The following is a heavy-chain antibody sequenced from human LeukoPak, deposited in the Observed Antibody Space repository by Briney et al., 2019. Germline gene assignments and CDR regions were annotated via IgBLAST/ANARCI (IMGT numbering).Heavy chain of an antibody. CDR3: ARGSMHYFGDY. CDR2: ISSGSSTI. V-gene: IGHV3-48*01. CDR1: GFTFISYS. Sequence: GGSLRLSCAASGFTFISYSMNWVRQAPGKGLEWVSYISSGSSTIYYADSVKGRFTISRDNAKNSLYLQMNSLRADDTAVYFCARGSMHYFGDYWGQGTLVTVSS. J-gene: IGHJ4*02. D-gene: IGHD2/OR15-2a*01.